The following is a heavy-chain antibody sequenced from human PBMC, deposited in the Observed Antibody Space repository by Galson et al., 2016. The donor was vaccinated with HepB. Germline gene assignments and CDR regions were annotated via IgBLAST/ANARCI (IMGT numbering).Heavy chain of an antibody. D-gene: IGHD4-17*01. CDR2: IYYTGST. CDR3: ARARYGDFYNDAFDL. CDR1: GGSISSGGYY. Sequence: TLSLTCTVSGGSISSGGYYWHWIRQHPGKGLEWVGYIYYTGSTSYTPSLKSRVTISIDTSKNQFSLKLSSVTAADTAVYFCARARYGDFYNDAFDLWGQGTMVTVSS. V-gene: IGHV4-31*03. J-gene: IGHJ3*01.